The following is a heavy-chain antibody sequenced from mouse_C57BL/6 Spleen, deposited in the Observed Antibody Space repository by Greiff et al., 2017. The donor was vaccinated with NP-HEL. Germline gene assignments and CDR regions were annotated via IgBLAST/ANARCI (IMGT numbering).Heavy chain of an antibody. J-gene: IGHJ3*01. Sequence: QVQLQQPGAELVKPGASVKLSCKASGYTFTSYWMHWVKQRPGQGLEWIGMIHPNSGSTNYNEKFKSKATLTVDKSSSTAYMQLSSLTSEDSAVYYCAREGTPATAWFAYWGQGTLVTVSA. V-gene: IGHV1-64*01. CDR2: IHPNSGST. D-gene: IGHD1-1*01. CDR3: AREGTPATAWFAY. CDR1: GYTFTSYW.